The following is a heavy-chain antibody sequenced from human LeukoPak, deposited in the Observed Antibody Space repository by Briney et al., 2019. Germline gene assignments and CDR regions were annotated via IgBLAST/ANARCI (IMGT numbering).Heavy chain of an antibody. CDR3: TTESWGRGDY. J-gene: IGHJ4*02. CDR2: IKSKPDGGTT. Sequence: GGSLRLSCAASGFAFNYAWVSWVRQAPGKGLEWIGRIKSKPDGGTTDYAAPVKGRFTISRDDPKNTLYLQMNTLQIDDTAVYYCTTESWGRGDYWGQGTLITVSS. CDR1: GFAFNYAW. D-gene: IGHD3-16*01. V-gene: IGHV3-15*01.